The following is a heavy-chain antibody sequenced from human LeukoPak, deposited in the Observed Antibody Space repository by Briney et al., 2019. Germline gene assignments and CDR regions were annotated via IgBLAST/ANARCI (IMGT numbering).Heavy chain of an antibody. CDR2: ISGSGGST. J-gene: IGHJ3*02. D-gene: IGHD6-6*01. CDR3: AREGKPEYSSSSYAFDI. CDR1: GFTFSSYA. Sequence: PGGSLRLSCAASGFTFSSYAMSWVRQAPGKGLEWVSAISGSGGSTYYADSVKGRFSISRDNSKNTVFLQMNSLRAEDTAVYYCAREGKPEYSSSSYAFDIWGQGTMVTVSS. V-gene: IGHV3-23*01.